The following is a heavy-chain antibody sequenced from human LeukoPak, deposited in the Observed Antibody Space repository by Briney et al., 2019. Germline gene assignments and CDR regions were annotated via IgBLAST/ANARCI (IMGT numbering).Heavy chain of an antibody. D-gene: IGHD1-26*01. J-gene: IGHJ4*02. Sequence: PGGSLRLSCAASGFTFSNYWMTWVRQSPGKGLEWVGFIRSKAYGGTTEYAASVKGRFTISRDDSKSIAYLQMNSLKTEDTAVYYCTRGPGSPSWGYWGQGTLVTVSS. CDR3: TRGPGSPSWGY. CDR2: IRSKAYGGTT. CDR1: GFTFSNYW. V-gene: IGHV3-49*04.